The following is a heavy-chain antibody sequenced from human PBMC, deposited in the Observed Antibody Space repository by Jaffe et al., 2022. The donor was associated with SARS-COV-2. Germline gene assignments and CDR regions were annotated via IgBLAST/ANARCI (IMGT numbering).Heavy chain of an antibody. D-gene: IGHD5-18*01. J-gene: IGHJ5*02. V-gene: IGHV4-39*01. Sequence: QLQLQESGPGLVKPSETLSLTCTVSGGSISSSSYYWGWIRQPPGKGLEWIGSIYYSGSTYYNPSLKSRVTISVDTSKNQFSLKLSSVTAADTAVYYCASTPYVDTAMVSGWFDPWGQGTLVTVSS. CDR3: ASTPYVDTAMVSGWFDP. CDR1: GGSISSSSYY. CDR2: IYYSGST.